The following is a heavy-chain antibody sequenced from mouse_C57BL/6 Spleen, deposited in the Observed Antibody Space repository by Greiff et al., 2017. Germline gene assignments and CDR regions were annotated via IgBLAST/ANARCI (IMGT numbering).Heavy chain of an antibody. Sequence: QVQLKQSGAELVMPGASVKLSCKASGYTFTSYWMHWVKQRPGQGLEWIGEIDPSGSYTNYNQKFKGKSTLTVDKSSSPAYMQLSSLTSEYSAVYYCARRIYYGSSDGFAYWGQGTLVTVSA. J-gene: IGHJ3*01. CDR2: IDPSGSYT. V-gene: IGHV1-69*01. CDR3: ARRIYYGSSDGFAY. CDR1: GYTFTSYW. D-gene: IGHD1-1*01.